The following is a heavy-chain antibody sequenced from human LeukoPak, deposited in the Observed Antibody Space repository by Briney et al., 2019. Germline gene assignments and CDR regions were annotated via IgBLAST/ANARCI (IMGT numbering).Heavy chain of an antibody. CDR3: ASGYCSSTSCYNGDWFDP. J-gene: IGHJ5*02. CDR2: ISSSSSTI. D-gene: IGHD2-2*02. Sequence: GGSLRLSCAASGFTFSSYSMNWVRQAPGKGLEWVSYISSSSSTIYYADSVKGRFTISRDNAKNSLYLQMNSLRAEDTAVYYCASGYCSSTSCYNGDWFDPWGQGTLVTSSS. V-gene: IGHV3-48*01. CDR1: GFTFSSYS.